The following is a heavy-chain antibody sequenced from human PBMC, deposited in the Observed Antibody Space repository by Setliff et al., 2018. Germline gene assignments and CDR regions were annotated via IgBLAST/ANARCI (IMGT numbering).Heavy chain of an antibody. D-gene: IGHD3-3*02. J-gene: IGHJ5*02. CDR3: AKESLAINTRWFDP. V-gene: IGHV4-39*02. CDR1: GASVTNVNYY. Sequence: PSETLSLTCSVSGASVTNVNYYWGWIRQPPGKGLEWIASVYYDGRTYYNPSFKSRLTMSVDKSRNQFSLNLNSVTAADTALYYCAKESLAINTRWFDPWGQGILVTVSS. CDR2: VYYDGRT.